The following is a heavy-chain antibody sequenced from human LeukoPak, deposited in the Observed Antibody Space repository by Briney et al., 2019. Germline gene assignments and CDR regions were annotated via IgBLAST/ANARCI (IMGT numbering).Heavy chain of an antibody. J-gene: IGHJ2*01. CDR3: ARLDWYFDL. CDR1: GVSISSYY. CDR2: IYYSGST. Sequence: SETLSLTCTVSGVSISSYYWSWVRQPPGKGLEWVGYIYYSGSTNYNPSLKSRVTVSVDTSKNQFSLKLSSVTAADTAVYYCARLDWYFDLWGRGTLVTVSS. V-gene: IGHV4-59*08.